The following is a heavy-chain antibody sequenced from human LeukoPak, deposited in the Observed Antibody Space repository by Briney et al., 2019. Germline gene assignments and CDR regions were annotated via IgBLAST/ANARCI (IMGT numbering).Heavy chain of an antibody. J-gene: IGHJ4*02. V-gene: IGHV1-8*01. CDR1: GYTFTSYD. CDR3: ARGSAMVTGFDY. D-gene: IGHD5-18*01. Sequence: ASVKVSCKASGYTFTSYDINWVRQATGQGLEWMGWMNPNSGNTGYAQKFQGRVTVTRNTSISTAYMELSSLRSEDTAVYYCARGSAMVTGFDYWGQGTLVTVSS. CDR2: MNPNSGNT.